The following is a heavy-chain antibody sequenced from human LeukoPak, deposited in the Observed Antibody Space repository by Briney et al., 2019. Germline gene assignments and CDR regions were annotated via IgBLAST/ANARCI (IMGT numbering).Heavy chain of an antibody. CDR3: ASPTGDQFDS. CDR2: IYYSGST. CDR1: GGSISSGDYY. V-gene: IGHV4-30-4*01. J-gene: IGHJ4*02. Sequence: PSQTLSPTCTVSGGSISSGDYYWSWIRQPPGKGLEWIGFIYYSGSTYYNPSLKSRAAISVDTPKNQFSLKLSSVTAADTAVYYCASPTGDQFDSWGQGTLVTVPS. D-gene: IGHD7-27*01.